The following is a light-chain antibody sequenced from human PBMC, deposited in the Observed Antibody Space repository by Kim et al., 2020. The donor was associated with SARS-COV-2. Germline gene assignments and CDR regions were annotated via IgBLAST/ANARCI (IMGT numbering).Light chain of an antibody. CDR1: SSDVGGYNY. Sequence: QSALTQPASVSGSPGQSITISCTGTSSDVGGYNYVSWYQQHPGKAPKLMIYDVSKRPSGVSNRFSGSKSGNTASLTISGLQAEDEADYYCSSYTSSSTFLVFGTGTKVTVL. CDR2: DVS. CDR3: SSYTSSSTFLV. V-gene: IGLV2-14*01. J-gene: IGLJ1*01.